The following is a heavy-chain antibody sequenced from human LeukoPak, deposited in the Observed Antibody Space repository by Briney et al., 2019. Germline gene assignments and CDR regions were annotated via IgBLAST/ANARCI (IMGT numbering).Heavy chain of an antibody. CDR2: INADGSTA. CDR1: GFTFGNSW. D-gene: IGHD1-14*01. CDR3: VVVVEPPDSDGFDV. Sequence: GGSLRLSCAASGFTFGNSWVHWVRQAPGKGLVWVSLINADGSTATYADSVKGRFTISRDNARNTLSPQMNSLTIEDTAVYYCVVVVEPPDSDGFDVWGQGTMITVSS. J-gene: IGHJ3*01. V-gene: IGHV3-74*01.